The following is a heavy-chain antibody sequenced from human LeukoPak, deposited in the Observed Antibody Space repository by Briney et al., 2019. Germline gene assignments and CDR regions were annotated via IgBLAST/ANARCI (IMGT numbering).Heavy chain of an antibody. V-gene: IGHV3-11*01. Sequence: GGSLRLSCAASGFTFSDYYMSWIRQAPGKGLEWVSYISSSGSTIYYADSVKGRFTISRDNAKNSLYLQMNSLRAEDTAVYYCARIEYQLLFLGAFDIWGQGTMVTVSS. CDR1: GFTFSDYY. CDR2: ISSSGSTI. J-gene: IGHJ3*02. D-gene: IGHD2-2*01. CDR3: ARIEYQLLFLGAFDI.